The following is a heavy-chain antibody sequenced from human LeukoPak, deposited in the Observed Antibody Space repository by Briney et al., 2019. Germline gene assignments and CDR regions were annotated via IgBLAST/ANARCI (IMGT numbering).Heavy chain of an antibody. J-gene: IGHJ6*03. CDR2: IYHGGNT. V-gene: IGHV4-38-2*02. CDR1: SSSISSGYY. Sequence: SETLSLTCAVSSSSISSGYYWGWIRQPPGKGLEWIGSIYHGGNTYYNPSLKSRVTISVDTSKNQFSLKLSSVTAADTAVYYCARDRHSTVTTGYYYMDVWGKGTTVTVSS. CDR3: ARDRHSTVTTGYYYMDV. D-gene: IGHD4-11*01.